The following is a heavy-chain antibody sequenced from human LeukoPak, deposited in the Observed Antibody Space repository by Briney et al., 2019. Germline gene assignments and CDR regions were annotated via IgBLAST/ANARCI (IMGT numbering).Heavy chain of an antibody. V-gene: IGHV3-48*03. J-gene: IGHJ4*02. D-gene: IGHD6-13*01. Sequence: GGSLRLSCAASGFTLSSYEMNRVRQAPGKGLEWVSYISSSGSTIYYADSVKGRFTISRDNAKNSLYLQMNSLRAEDTAVYYCASSAAAEAMVYWGQGTLVTVSS. CDR2: ISSSGSTI. CDR1: GFTLSSYE. CDR3: ASSAAAEAMVY.